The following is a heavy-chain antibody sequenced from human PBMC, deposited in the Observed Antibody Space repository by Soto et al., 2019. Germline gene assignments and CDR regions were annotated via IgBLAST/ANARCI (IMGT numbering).Heavy chain of an antibody. V-gene: IGHV2-5*01. D-gene: IGHD3-10*01. CDR2: IFSNDDK. CDR3: SHMRGSGLLGMDV. Sequence: QITLKESGPTLMKPTQTLTLTCAFSGFSLSTSGVGVGWVRQPPGKALEWLALIFSNDDKRYSPSLMSRLTITNDTSKNQEVLTMTIIDPVDTATYYCSHMRGSGLLGMDVWGQGTTVTVSS. J-gene: IGHJ6*02. CDR1: GFSLSTSGVG.